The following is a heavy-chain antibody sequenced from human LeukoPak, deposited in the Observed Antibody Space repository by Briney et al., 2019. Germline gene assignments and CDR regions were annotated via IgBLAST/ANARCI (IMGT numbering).Heavy chain of an antibody. CDR2: LGISGDYT. D-gene: IGHD3-9*01. V-gene: IGHV3-23*01. J-gene: IGHJ4*02. CDR3: ARGGGGNSDFLTTYTGASLSFDY. CDR1: GFTLSSYA. Sequence: SGGSLRLSCVASGFTLSSYAMSWVRQAPGKGLQWVSSLGISGDYTWYAGSVKGRFTISRDSSKNTLYLQMNSLGAEDTAVYYCARGGGGNSDFLTTYTGASLSFDYWGQGALVTVSS.